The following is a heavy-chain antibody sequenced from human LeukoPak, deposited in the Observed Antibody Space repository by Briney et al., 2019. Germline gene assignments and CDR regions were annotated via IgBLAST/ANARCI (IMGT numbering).Heavy chain of an antibody. Sequence: SQTLSLTCTVSGGSINSGTYYWTWIRQPAGKGLEWIGRMYTSGSTNYNPSLKGRVTMSVDTSKNQFSLKLSSVTAADTAVYYCAREGQLVALNYYYYYTMDVWGQGTTLTVSS. CDR3: AREGQLVALNYYYYYTMDV. V-gene: IGHV4-61*02. J-gene: IGHJ6*02. CDR1: GGSINSGTYY. CDR2: MYTSGST. D-gene: IGHD6-6*01.